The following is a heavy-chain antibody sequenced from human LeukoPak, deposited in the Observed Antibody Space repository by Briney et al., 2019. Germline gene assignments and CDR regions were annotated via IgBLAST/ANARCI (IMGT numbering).Heavy chain of an antibody. J-gene: IGHJ4*02. CDR2: ISGSGSTI. D-gene: IGHD3-10*01. CDR3: APYYYGTGSATNSFDY. CDR1: GFTFSSYE. Sequence: GGSLRLSRAASGFTFSSYEMNWVRQAPGKGLEWVSYISGSGSTIYYADSVKGRFTISRDNAKNSLYLQMNRLRAEDTAVYYCAPYYYGTGSATNSFDYCGQATLLTLSS. V-gene: IGHV3-48*03.